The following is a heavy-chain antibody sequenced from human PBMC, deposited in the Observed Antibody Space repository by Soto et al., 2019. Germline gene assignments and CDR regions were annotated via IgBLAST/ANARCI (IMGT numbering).Heavy chain of an antibody. J-gene: IGHJ3*01. V-gene: IGHV3-9*01. CDR2: ISGDSGSS. CDR3: TKRRSARPGFDDFDL. Sequence: PVWSLRLSCAASGFTFEAYSLHWVRQLPGKGLEWVAGISGDSGSSGYADSVRGRFTVSRDNAKNSLFLQMSSLSPEDTALYYCTKRRSARPGFDDFDLWGQGTMVTV. CDR1: GFTFEAYS.